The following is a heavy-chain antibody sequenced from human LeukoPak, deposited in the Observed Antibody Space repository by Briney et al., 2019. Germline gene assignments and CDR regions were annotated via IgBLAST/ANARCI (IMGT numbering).Heavy chain of an antibody. V-gene: IGHV4-31*03. CDR3: ARTRRAVTTRGFDY. CDR1: GGSISSGGYY. Sequence: SQTLSLTCTVSGGSISSGGYYWSWIRQHPGKGLEWNGYIYYSGSTYYNPSLKSRVTISVDTSKNQFSLKLSSVTAADTAVYYCARTRRAVTTRGFDYWGQGTLVTVSS. CDR2: IYYSGST. J-gene: IGHJ4*02. D-gene: IGHD4-17*01.